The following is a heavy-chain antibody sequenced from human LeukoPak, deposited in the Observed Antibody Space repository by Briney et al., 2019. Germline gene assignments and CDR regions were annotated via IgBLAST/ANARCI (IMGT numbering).Heavy chain of an antibody. J-gene: IGHJ4*02. CDR1: GLTFSSYA. V-gene: IGHV3-23*01. CDR3: AKVGFSEMEWLLYSDH. D-gene: IGHD3-3*01. CDR2: ISGSSGHT. Sequence: GGSLRLSCAASGLTFSSYAMSWVSQAPGKGLEWVSAISGSSGHTYYADSVKGRFTISRDNSKNTLYLQMNSLRAEDTAVYYCAKVGFSEMEWLLYSDHWGQGTLVTVPS.